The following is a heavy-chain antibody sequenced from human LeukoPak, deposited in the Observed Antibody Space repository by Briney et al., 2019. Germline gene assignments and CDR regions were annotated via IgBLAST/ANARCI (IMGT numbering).Heavy chain of an antibody. V-gene: IGHV3-74*01. CDR1: GFTFSSYG. D-gene: IGHD3-3*01. CDR3: ARAGILEWLFPSNAFDI. CDR2: INTDGSST. J-gene: IGHJ3*02. Sequence: PGRSLRLSCAASGFTFSSYGMHWVRQAPGKGLVWVSRINTDGSSTSYADSVKGRFTISRDNAKNTLYLQMNSLRAEDTAVYYCARAGILEWLFPSNAFDIWGQGTMVTVSS.